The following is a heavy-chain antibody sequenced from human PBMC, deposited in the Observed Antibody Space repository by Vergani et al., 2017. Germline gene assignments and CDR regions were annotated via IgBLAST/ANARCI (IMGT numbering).Heavy chain of an antibody. CDR1: GYSFTSYW. CDR3: ARDREEVPAAMPYNWFDP. CDR2: IYPGDSDT. D-gene: IGHD2-2*01. V-gene: IGHV5-51*01. J-gene: IGHJ5*02. Sequence: EVQLVQSGAEVKKPGESLKISCKGSGYSFTSYWIGWVRQMPGKGLEWMGIIYPGDSDTRYSPSFQGQVTISADKSISTAYLQWSSLKASDTAMYYCARDREEVPAAMPYNWFDPWGQGTLVTVSS.